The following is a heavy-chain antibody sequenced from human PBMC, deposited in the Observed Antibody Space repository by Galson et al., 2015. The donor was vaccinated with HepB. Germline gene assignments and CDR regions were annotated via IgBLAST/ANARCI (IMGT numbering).Heavy chain of an antibody. CDR3: ASPDSSGYYYGGSAFDY. J-gene: IGHJ4*02. V-gene: IGHV3-30*04. CDR1: GFTFSSYA. D-gene: IGHD3-22*01. Sequence: SLRLSCAASGFTFSSYAMHWVRQAPGKGLEWVAVISYDGSNKYYADSVKGRFTISRDNSKNTLYLQMNSLRAEDTAAYYCASPDSSGYYYGGSAFDYWGQGTLVTVSS. CDR2: ISYDGSNK.